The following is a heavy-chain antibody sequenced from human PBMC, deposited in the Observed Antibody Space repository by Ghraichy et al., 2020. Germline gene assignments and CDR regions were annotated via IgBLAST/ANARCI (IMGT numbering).Heavy chain of an antibody. D-gene: IGHD3-22*01. V-gene: IGHV3-23*01. Sequence: GGSLRLSCAASGFTFSAYYMSWVRQAPGKGLDWVSSIRGNGDSTYYADSVKGRFTISRDNSKNTLYLQVHSLTAEDTAVYYCAKERRPDYYDGTGYYSWNFFDYWGQGTLVTVAS. CDR1: GFTFSAYY. CDR2: IRGNGDST. J-gene: IGHJ4*02. CDR3: AKERRPDYYDGTGYYSWNFFDY.